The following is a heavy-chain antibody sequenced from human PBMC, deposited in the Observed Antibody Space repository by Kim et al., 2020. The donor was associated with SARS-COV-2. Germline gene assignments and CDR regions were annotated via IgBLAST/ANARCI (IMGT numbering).Heavy chain of an antibody. CDR1: GFTFSSYS. J-gene: IGHJ4*02. CDR3: ARDDQVVASYYFDY. V-gene: IGHV3-21*01. CDR2: ISSSSSYI. D-gene: IGHD2-15*01. Sequence: AGSLRLSCAASGFTFSSYSMNWVRQAPGKGLEWVSSISSSSSYIYYADSVKGRFTISRDNAKNSLYLQMNSLRAEDTAVYYCARDDQVVASYYFDYWGQGTLVTVSS.